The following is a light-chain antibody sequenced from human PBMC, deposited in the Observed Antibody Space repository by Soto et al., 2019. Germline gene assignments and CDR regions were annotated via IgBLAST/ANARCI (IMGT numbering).Light chain of an antibody. Sequence: QSVLTQPRPVSGSPGQSVTISCTGTSTDFVSYNRVSWYQQPPGTAPKLMIYEVSKRPSGVHDRFSGSKSGNTASLTISGLQAADEADYYCSLYTSENAYVFGTGTKVTVL. J-gene: IGLJ1*01. V-gene: IGLV2-18*01. CDR1: STDFVSYNR. CDR2: EVS. CDR3: SLYTSENAYV.